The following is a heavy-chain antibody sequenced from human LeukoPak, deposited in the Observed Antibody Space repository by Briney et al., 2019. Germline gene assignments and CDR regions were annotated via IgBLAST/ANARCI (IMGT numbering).Heavy chain of an antibody. J-gene: IGHJ4*02. V-gene: IGHV4-59*01. CDR3: VREASRYYETPSSR. D-gene: IGHD3-22*01. CDR1: GGSISTYY. Sequence: PSETLSLTCAVSGGSISTYYWSWIRQPPGKGLEWIGCIYYTGSTIYNPSLRSRVTISVDASEHQFSLKLTSVTAADTAVYYCVREASRYYETPSSRGGQGTLVTVSS. CDR2: IYYTGST.